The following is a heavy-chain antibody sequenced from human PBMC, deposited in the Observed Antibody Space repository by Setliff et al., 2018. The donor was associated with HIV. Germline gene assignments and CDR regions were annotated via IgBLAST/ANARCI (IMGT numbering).Heavy chain of an antibody. D-gene: IGHD4-17*01. V-gene: IGHV4-38-2*02. CDR3: TRHAPGSDYGDAYYFDY. J-gene: IGHJ4*02. Sequence: SETLSLTCTVSGYSISSGYYWGWIRQPPGKGLEWIGSMYHSGTAFHNPSLKSRVTISVDTSKKRFSLKLSSVTAADTAVYYRTRHAPGSDYGDAYYFDYWGQGRLVTVSS. CDR2: MYHSGTA. CDR1: GYSISSGYY.